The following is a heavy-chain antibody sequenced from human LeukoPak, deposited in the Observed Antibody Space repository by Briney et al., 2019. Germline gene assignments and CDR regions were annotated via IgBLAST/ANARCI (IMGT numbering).Heavy chain of an antibody. CDR3: ARVSGYYRN. D-gene: IGHD3-22*01. CDR1: GCSISSGGYS. Sequence: SQTLSLTCAVSGCSISSGGYSWSWIRQPPGKGLEWIGYIYHSGSTYYNPSLKSRVTISVDRSKNQFSLKLSSVTAADTAVYYCARVSGYYRNWGQGTLVTVSS. J-gene: IGHJ4*02. V-gene: IGHV4-30-2*01. CDR2: IYHSGST.